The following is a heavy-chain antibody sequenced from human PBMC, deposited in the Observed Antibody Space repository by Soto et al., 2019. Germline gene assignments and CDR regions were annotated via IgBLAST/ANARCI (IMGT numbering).Heavy chain of an antibody. D-gene: IGHD1-26*01. CDR2: IFHSGST. Sequence: PSETLSLTCAVSGGSIRSNNWWSWVRQPTGKGLEWIGEIFHSGSTNYNPSLKTRVTISVDKSKNQFSLKLSSVTAADTAVYYCAKVYSGSYSXYRGQGTLVTVSS. J-gene: IGHJ4*01. V-gene: IGHV4-4*02. CDR1: GGSIRSNNW. CDR3: AKVYSGSYSXY.